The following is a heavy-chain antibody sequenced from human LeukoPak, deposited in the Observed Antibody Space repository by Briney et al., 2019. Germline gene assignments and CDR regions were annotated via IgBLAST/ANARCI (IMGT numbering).Heavy chain of an antibody. J-gene: IGHJ6*02. D-gene: IGHD3-16*01. CDR1: GDSISSYY. CDR3: ARYDWGYYKYYGLDV. Sequence: PSETLSLTCTVSGDSISSYYWSWIRQPPGRGLKWIGYIYYSGSTNYNPSLKSRVIMSADTSKNQLYLTLISVTAADTAVYYCARYDWGYYKYYGLDVWGQGTTVTVSS. V-gene: IGHV4-59*12. CDR2: IYYSGST.